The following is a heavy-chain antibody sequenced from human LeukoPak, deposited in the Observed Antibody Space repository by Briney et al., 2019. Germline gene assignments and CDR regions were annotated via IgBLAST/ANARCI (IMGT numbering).Heavy chain of an antibody. V-gene: IGHV3-13*01. J-gene: IGHJ4*02. CDR3: ARGSGSDFDY. D-gene: IGHD3-10*01. Sequence: PGGSLRLSCTASGFTFSSYDMHWVHQVTGKGLEWVSGIGTAGDTYYPGSVKGRFSISRENAKNSLYLQMNSLRAGDTAVYYCARGSGSDFDYWGQGTLVTVSS. CDR1: GFTFSSYD. CDR2: IGTAGDT.